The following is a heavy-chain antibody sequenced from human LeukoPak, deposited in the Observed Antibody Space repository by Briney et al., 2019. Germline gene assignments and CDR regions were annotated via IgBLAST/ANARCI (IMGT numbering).Heavy chain of an antibody. CDR1: GFPFSNYA. V-gene: IGHV3-23*01. CDR2: LNARATSP. D-gene: IGHD3-10*01. CDR3: AKEAWFGELALDR. J-gene: IGHJ5*02. Sequence: GGSLRLFCAASGFPFSNYAMSWVRQAPGEGLEWVSVLNARATSPHYADSVKGRFTISRDNSKNTLYLQMDRLRAEDTAVYYCAKEAWFGELALDRWGQGTLVTVSS.